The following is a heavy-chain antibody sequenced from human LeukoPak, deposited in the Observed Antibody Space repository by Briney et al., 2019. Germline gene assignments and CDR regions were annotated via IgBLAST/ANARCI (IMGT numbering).Heavy chain of an antibody. D-gene: IGHD3-3*01. V-gene: IGHV1-69-2*01. J-gene: IGHJ4*02. Sequence: ASVKVSCKVSGYTFTDYYMHWVQQAPGKGLEWMGLVDPEDGETTYAEKFQGRVTITADTSTDTAYMELSSLRSEDTAVYYCATDHTIFGVVITNMDDYWGQGTLVTVSS. CDR3: ATDHTIFGVVITNMDDY. CDR1: GYTFTDYY. CDR2: VDPEDGET.